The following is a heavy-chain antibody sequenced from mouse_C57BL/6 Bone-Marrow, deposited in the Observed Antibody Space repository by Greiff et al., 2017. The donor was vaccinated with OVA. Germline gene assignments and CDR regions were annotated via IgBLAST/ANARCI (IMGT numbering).Heavy chain of an antibody. CDR2: IYPGSGST. V-gene: IGHV1-55*01. Sequence: QVQLKQPGAELVKPGASVKMSCKASGYTFTSYWITWVKQRPGHGLEWIGDIYPGSGSTNYHEKLQSKATLTVDTSSSTAYMQLSSLTSEDSAVYYCARFTTRRYFDVWGTGTTVTVSS. J-gene: IGHJ1*03. CDR3: ARFTTRRYFDV. D-gene: IGHD1-1*01. CDR1: GYTFTSYW.